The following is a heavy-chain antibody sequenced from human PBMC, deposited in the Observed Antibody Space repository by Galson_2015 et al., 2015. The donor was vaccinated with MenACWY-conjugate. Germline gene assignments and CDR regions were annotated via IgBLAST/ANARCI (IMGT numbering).Heavy chain of an antibody. Sequence: SLRLSCAASGFTVSSDYMAWVRQSPGKGLEWVSLIYTGGDTYYPGSVTGRFTISRDNSMNTVYLQMHSLRVEDTAVYYCASRREVASSYVYLDLWGQGTLVTVSS. CDR1: GFTVSSDY. V-gene: IGHV3-66*01. J-gene: IGHJ4*02. CDR3: ASRREVASSYVYLDL. CDR2: IYTGGDT. D-gene: IGHD5-18*01.